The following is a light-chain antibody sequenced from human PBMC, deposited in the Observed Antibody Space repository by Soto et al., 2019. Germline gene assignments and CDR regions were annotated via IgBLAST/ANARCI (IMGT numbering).Light chain of an antibody. Sequence: QSALAQPASVSGSPGQSITISCTGTSSTVGGFNVVSCYQQHPGKAPKVIIYEGIKRPSGVSNRFSGSNSGSTASLTISGPQAADEADYYCCSYVGATTYVFGTGTKGTVL. CDR3: CSYVGATTYV. V-gene: IGLV2-23*01. J-gene: IGLJ1*01. CDR1: SSTVGGFNV. CDR2: EGI.